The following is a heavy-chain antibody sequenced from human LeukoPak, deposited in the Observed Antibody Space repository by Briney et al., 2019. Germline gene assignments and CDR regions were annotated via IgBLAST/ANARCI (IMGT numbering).Heavy chain of an antibody. D-gene: IGHD3-22*01. CDR3: ARFPHYYDSSGYSF. Sequence: GGSLRLSCAASGFTFISSAMNWVRQAPGKGLEWVSYISSSSSTIYYADSVKGRFTISRDNAKNSLYLQMNSLRDEDTAVYYCARFPHYYDSSGYSFWGQGTLVTVSS. J-gene: IGHJ4*02. V-gene: IGHV3-48*02. CDR1: GFTFISSA. CDR2: ISSSSSTI.